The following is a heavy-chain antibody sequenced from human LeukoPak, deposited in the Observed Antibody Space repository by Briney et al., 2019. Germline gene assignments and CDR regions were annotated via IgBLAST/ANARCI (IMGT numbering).Heavy chain of an antibody. V-gene: IGHV3-23*01. CDR2: ISGSGGST. J-gene: IGHJ6*02. Sequence: PGGSLRLSCAASRFTFSSYAMSWVRQAPGKGLEWVSAISGSGGSTYYADSVKGRFTISRDNSKNTLYLQMNSLRAEDTAVYYCAKVRGTDLVVVVAATPYYYYGMDVWGQGTTVTVSS. CDR1: RFTFSSYA. CDR3: AKVRGTDLVVVVAATPYYYYGMDV. D-gene: IGHD2-15*01.